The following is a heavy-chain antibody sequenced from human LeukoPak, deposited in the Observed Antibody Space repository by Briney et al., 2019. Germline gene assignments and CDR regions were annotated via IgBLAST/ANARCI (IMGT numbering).Heavy chain of an antibody. V-gene: IGHV1-24*01. Sequence: GASVKVSCKVSGYTLTELSMHWVRQAPGKGLEWTGGFDPEDGETIYAQKFQGRVTMTEDTSTDTAYMELSSLRSEDTAVYYCATAYDSSGYYDYWGQGTLVTVSS. CDR3: ATAYDSSGYYDY. CDR1: GYTLTELS. D-gene: IGHD3-22*01. CDR2: FDPEDGET. J-gene: IGHJ4*02.